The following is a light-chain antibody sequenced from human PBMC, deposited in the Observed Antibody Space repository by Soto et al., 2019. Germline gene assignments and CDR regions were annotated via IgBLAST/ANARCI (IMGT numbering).Light chain of an antibody. CDR2: ESS. Sequence: DIQLTQSPPSSCTSXGHSVTIAXXASQSISPFLNWYQCKPGKPPKLLIYESSNLRGGVSSRFSGSGSGTDFTLTIDRLQSDDFATYYCQHSSSDLITFGQGTRLENK. CDR3: QHSSSDLIT. V-gene: IGKV1-39*01. CDR1: QSISPF. J-gene: IGKJ5*01.